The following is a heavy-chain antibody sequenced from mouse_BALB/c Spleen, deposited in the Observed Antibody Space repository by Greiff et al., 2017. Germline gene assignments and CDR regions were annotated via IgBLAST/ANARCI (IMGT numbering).Heavy chain of an antibody. Sequence: EVQRVESGPGLVKPSQSLSLTCSVTGYSITSGYYWNWIRQFPGNKLEWMGYISYDGSNNYNPSLKNRISITRDTSKNQFFLKLNSVTTEDTATYYCARGRVYGYYFDYWGQGTTLTVSS. CDR2: ISYDGSN. CDR3: ARGRVYGYYFDY. V-gene: IGHV3-6*02. D-gene: IGHD1-1*01. CDR1: GYSITSGYY. J-gene: IGHJ2*01.